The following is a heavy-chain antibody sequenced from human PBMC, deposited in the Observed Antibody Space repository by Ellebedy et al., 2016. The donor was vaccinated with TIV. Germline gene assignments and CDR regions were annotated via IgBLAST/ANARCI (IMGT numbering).Heavy chain of an antibody. Sequence: ASVKVSCKASGGTFSSYGINWVRQAPGQGLEWMGWISGDNGDTNNAQKFQGRVTMTTDTSTSTAYMELRNLRSDDTAVYYCARDSRSAAAGSVGYFDLWGRGTLVTVSS. CDR2: ISGDNGDT. CDR1: GGTFSSYG. D-gene: IGHD6-13*01. V-gene: IGHV1-18*01. CDR3: ARDSRSAAAGSVGYFDL. J-gene: IGHJ2*01.